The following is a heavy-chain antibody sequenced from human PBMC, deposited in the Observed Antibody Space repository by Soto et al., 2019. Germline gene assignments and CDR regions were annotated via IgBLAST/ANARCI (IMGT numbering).Heavy chain of an antibody. CDR3: ARDYCSSTSCYAANWFDP. Sequence: ASVKVSCKASGGTFSSYTISWVRQAPGQGLEWMGRIIPILGIANYAQKFQGRVTITADKSTSTAYMELSSLRSEDTAVYYCARDYCSSTSCYAANWFDPWGQGTLVTVSS. J-gene: IGHJ5*02. V-gene: IGHV1-69*04. D-gene: IGHD2-2*01. CDR2: IIPILGIA. CDR1: GGTFSSYT.